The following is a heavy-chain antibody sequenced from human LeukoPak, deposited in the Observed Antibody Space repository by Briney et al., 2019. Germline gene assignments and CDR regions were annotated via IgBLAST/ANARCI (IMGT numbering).Heavy chain of an antibody. CDR2: IYSGGST. Sequence: GGSLRLSCAASGFTVSSNYMSWVRQAPGKGLEWVSVIYSGGSTYYADSVKGRFTISRDNSKNTLYLQMNSLRAEDTAVYYCAGARGGYSSSWNNWGQGTLVTVSS. CDR3: AGARGGYSSSWNN. CDR1: GFTVSSNY. J-gene: IGHJ4*02. V-gene: IGHV3-53*05. D-gene: IGHD6-13*01.